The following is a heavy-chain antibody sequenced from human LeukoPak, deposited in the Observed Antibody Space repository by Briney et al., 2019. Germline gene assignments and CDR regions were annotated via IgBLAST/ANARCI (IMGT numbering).Heavy chain of an antibody. CDR3: AGSGYYSLPVGD. J-gene: IGHJ4*02. D-gene: IGHD3-22*01. Sequence: SETLSLTCAVYGGSFSGYYWSWIRQPPGKGLEWIGEINHSGSTNYNPSLKSRVTISVDTSKNQFSLKLSSVTAADTAVYYCAGSGYYSLPVGDWGQGTLVTVSS. CDR2: INHSGST. CDR1: GGSFSGYY. V-gene: IGHV4-34*01.